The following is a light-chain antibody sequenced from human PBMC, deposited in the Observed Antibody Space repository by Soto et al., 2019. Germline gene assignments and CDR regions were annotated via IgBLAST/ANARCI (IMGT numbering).Light chain of an antibody. V-gene: IGKV2-24*01. CDR2: QIS. Sequence: DVVLTQTPLSSPVTLGQPASISCRSSQSVVYSDGNTYLSWLQQRPGQPPRLLIYQISNRFSGVPDRFSGSGAGTDFTLKISGVEAEDVGVYYCMQFAHFPRTFGQGTKLEI. CDR3: MQFAHFPRT. CDR1: QSVVYSDGNTY. J-gene: IGKJ1*01.